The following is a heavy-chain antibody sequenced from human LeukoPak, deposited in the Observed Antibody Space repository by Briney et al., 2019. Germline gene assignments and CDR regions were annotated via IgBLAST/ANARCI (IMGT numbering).Heavy chain of an antibody. CDR2: ISSSGDST. CDR1: GFTFSDYA. J-gene: IGHJ4*02. CDR3: ARARMGSYLERY. V-gene: IGHV3-23*01. Sequence: GGSLRLSCAASGFTFSDYAMTWVRQAPGKGLDWVASISSSGDSTYYADSVKGRFTISRDNAKNSLYLQMNSLRAEDTAVYYCARARMGSYLERYWGQGTLVTVSS. D-gene: IGHD1-26*01.